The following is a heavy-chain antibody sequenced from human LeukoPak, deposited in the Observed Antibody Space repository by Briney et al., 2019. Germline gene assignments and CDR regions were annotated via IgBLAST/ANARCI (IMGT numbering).Heavy chain of an antibody. J-gene: IGHJ4*02. CDR3: ARDGNYDSSGYH. Sequence: GGSLRLSCAASGFTVSSNYMSWVRQAPGKGLEWVSVIYSGGSTFYADSVKGRFTISRENSKNTPYLQMNSLRAEDTAVYYCARDGNYDSSGYHWGQGTLVTVSS. CDR1: GFTVSSNY. D-gene: IGHD3-22*01. V-gene: IGHV3-53*01. CDR2: IYSGGST.